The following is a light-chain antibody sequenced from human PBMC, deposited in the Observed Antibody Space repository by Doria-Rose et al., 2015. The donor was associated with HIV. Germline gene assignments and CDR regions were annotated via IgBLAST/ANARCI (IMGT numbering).Light chain of an antibody. CDR3: NSYTASGHVV. V-gene: IGLV2-14*03. Sequence: RQFPGKAPKVIIYDVIRRPSDVSYRFSASKSGNTASLTISGLQPEDEAYYYCNSYTASGHVVFGGGTKLTVL. J-gene: IGLJ2*01. CDR2: DVI.